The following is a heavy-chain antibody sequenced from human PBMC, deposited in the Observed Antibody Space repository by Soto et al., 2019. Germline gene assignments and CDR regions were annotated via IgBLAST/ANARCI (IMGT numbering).Heavy chain of an antibody. D-gene: IGHD4-4*01. CDR1: GGSISSGGYY. CDR3: ARDTGPSNFAWRDAFDI. Sequence: SETLSLTCTVSGGSISSGGYYWSWIRQHPGKGLEWIGYIYYSGSTYYNPSLKSRVTISVDTSKNQFSLKLSSVTAADTAVYYCARDTGPSNFAWRDAFDIWGQGTMVTVSS. CDR2: IYYSGST. V-gene: IGHV4-31*03. J-gene: IGHJ3*02.